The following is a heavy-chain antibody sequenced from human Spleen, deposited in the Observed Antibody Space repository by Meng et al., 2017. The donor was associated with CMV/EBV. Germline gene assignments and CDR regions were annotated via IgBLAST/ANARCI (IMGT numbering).Heavy chain of an antibody. CDR3: TRARYYYDTNAYYSGF. V-gene: IGHV3-23*01. Sequence: GGSLKLSWAGSGFTFSSYAMSWVRQAPGKGLEWVSAISTSGGSTYYADSIKGRFTISRDDSKNTLFLQMNSLRADDTAIYYCTRARYYYDTNAYYSGFWGQGTLVTVSS. CDR1: GFTFSSYA. CDR2: ISTSGGST. J-gene: IGHJ4*02. D-gene: IGHD3-22*01.